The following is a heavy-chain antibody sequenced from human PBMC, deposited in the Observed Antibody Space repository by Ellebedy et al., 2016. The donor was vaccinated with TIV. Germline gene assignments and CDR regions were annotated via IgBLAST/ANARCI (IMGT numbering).Heavy chain of an antibody. Sequence: MPSETLSLTCAVYGGSFSGYYWSWIRQPPGKGLEWIGEINHSGSTNYNPSLKSRVTISVDTSKNQFSLKLSSVTAADTAVYYCARGCKYYYGYYYGMDVWGQGTTVTVSS. J-gene: IGHJ6*02. V-gene: IGHV4-34*01. D-gene: IGHD3-10*01. CDR1: GGSFSGYY. CDR2: INHSGST. CDR3: ARGCKYYYGYYYGMDV.